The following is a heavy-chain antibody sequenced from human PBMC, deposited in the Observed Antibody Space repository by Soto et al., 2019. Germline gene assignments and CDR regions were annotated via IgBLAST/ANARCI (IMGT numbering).Heavy chain of an antibody. J-gene: IGHJ3*02. CDR1: GGSISSYY. Sequence: PSETLSLTCTVSGGSISSYYWSWIRQPPGKGLEWIGYIYYSGSTNYNPSLKSRVTISVDTSKNQFSLKLSSVTAADTAVYYCARQGWSSGWYHINDAFDIWGQGTMVTVSS. D-gene: IGHD6-19*01. CDR3: ARQGWSSGWYHINDAFDI. V-gene: IGHV4-59*08. CDR2: IYYSGST.